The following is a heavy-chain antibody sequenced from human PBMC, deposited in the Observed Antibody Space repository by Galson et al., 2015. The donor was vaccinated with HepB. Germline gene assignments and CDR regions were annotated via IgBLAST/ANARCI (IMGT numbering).Heavy chain of an antibody. D-gene: IGHD3-3*01. CDR3: ARDPNVIYDFWSGYSGGFDY. CDR1: GYTFTSYG. V-gene: IGHV1-18*04. CDR2: ISAYNGNT. Sequence: SVKVSCKASGYTFTSYGISWVRQAPGQGLEWMGWISAYNGNTNYAQKLQGRVTMTTDTSTSTAYMELRSLRSDDTAVYYCARDPNVIYDFWSGYSGGFDYWGQGTLVTVSS. J-gene: IGHJ4*02.